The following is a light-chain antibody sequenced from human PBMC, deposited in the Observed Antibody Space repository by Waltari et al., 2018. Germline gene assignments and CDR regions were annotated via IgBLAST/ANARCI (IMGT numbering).Light chain of an antibody. CDR3: MQALQTPLFT. CDR2: LVS. V-gene: IGKV2-28*01. J-gene: IGKJ3*01. CDR1: QSLLHGNGYTY. Sequence: DIVITQSPLSLPVIPGEPASISCRSSQSLLHGNGYTYLDWYLQKPGQSRQLLIYLVSNRASGVPDRFSGTGSGTDFTLNISRVEAEDIGVYYCMQALQTPLFTFGPGTKLDIK.